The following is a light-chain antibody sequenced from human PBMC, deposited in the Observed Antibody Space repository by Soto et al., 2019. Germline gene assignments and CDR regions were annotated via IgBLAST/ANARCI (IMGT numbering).Light chain of an antibody. V-gene: IGKV3-11*01. Sequence: ILFTQSPATLSLSPGERATLSCRASQSVSSYLAWYQQKPGQAPRLLIYDASNRATGIPARFSGSGSGTDCTLTISRLEPEDVSVDYCQQRSNSPWTFGQGTKVDIK. CDR1: QSVSSY. CDR2: DAS. J-gene: IGKJ1*01. CDR3: QQRSNSPWT.